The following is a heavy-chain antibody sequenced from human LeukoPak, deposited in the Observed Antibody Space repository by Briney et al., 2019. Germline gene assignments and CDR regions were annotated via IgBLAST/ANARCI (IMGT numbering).Heavy chain of an antibody. CDR2: ISAYNGNT. CDR1: GYTFTSYG. Sequence: ASVKVSCKASGYTFTSYGISWVRQAPGQGLEWMGWISAYNGNTNYAQKLQGRVTMTTDTSTSTAYMELRSLRSDDTAVYYCARVLPGGTILGNYYYMDAWGKGTTVTVSS. CDR3: ARVLPGGTILGNYYYMDA. D-gene: IGHD3-10*02. J-gene: IGHJ6*03. V-gene: IGHV1-18*01.